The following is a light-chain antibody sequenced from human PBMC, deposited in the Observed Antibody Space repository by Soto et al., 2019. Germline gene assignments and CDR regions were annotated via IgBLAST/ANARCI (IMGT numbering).Light chain of an antibody. CDR1: SSDVGGYNY. J-gene: IGLJ2*01. V-gene: IGLV2-8*01. Sequence: QSALTQAPSASGSPGQSVTISCTGTSSDVGGYNYVSWYQQHPGKAPKLMIYEVSKRPSGVPDRFSGSKSGNTASLPVSGLQAEDEADYYCSSYAGSNRLVFGGGTQLTVL. CDR2: EVS. CDR3: SSYAGSNRLV.